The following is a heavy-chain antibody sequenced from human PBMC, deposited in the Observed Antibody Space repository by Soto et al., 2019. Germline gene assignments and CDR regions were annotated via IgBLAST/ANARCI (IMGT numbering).Heavy chain of an antibody. J-gene: IGHJ4*02. CDR3: ARDLRSSSGFDY. Sequence: LRLSCAASGFTFSSYAMHWVRQAPGKGLEWVAVISYDGSNKYYADSVKGRFTISRDNSKNTLYLQMNSLRAEDTAVYYCARDLRSSSGFDYWGQGTLVTVSS. D-gene: IGHD6-6*01. CDR1: GFTFSSYA. CDR2: ISYDGSNK. V-gene: IGHV3-30-3*01.